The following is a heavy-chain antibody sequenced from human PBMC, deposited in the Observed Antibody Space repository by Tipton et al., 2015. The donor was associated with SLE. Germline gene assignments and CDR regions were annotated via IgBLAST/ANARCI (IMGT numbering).Heavy chain of an antibody. D-gene: IGHD3-10*01. Sequence: LRLSCTVSGGSISSSSYYWGWIRQPPGKGLEWIGSIYYSGSTYYNPSLKSRVTISVDTSKNQFSLKLSSVTAADTAVYYCAIGVSADYWGQGSLVTVSS. CDR1: GGSISSSSYY. V-gene: IGHV4-39*07. J-gene: IGHJ4*02. CDR3: AIGVSADY. CDR2: IYYSGST.